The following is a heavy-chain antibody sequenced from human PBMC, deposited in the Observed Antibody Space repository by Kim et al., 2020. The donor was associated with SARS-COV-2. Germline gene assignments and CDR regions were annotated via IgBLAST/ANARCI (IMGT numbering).Heavy chain of an antibody. Sequence: ASVKVSCKASGYTFTSYDINWVRQATGQGLEWMGWMNPNSGNTGYAQKFQGRVTMTRNTSISTAYMELSSLRSEDTAVYYCARPYYDFWSGYYTSYYYYGMDVWGQGTTVTVSS. CDR1: GYTFTSYD. CDR3: ARPYYDFWSGYYTSYYYYGMDV. J-gene: IGHJ6*02. CDR2: MNPNSGNT. V-gene: IGHV1-8*01. D-gene: IGHD3-3*01.